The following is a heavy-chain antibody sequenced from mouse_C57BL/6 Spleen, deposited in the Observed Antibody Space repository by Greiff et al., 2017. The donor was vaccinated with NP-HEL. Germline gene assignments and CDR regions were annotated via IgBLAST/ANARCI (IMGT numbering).Heavy chain of an antibody. D-gene: IGHD1-1*01. CDR1: GFSFNTYA. CDR2: IRSKSNNYAT. V-gene: IGHV10-1*01. CDR3: VRGTYYYGSSYGYFDV. J-gene: IGHJ1*03. Sequence: EVQLMESGGGLVQPKGSLKLSCAASGFSFNTYAMNWVRQAPGKGLEWVARIRSKSNNYATYYADSVKDRFTISRDDSESMLYLQMNNLKTEDTAMYYCVRGTYYYGSSYGYFDVWGTGTTVTVSS.